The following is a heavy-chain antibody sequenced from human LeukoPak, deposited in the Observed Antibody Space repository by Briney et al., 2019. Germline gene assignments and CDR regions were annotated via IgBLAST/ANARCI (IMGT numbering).Heavy chain of an antibody. J-gene: IGHJ4*02. CDR2: INTNTGNP. CDR1: GYTFTSYT. Sequence: ASVKVSCKASGYTFTSYTMNWVRQAPGQGLEWMGWINTNTGNPTYAQGFTGRFVFSLDTSVSTAYLQISSLKAEDTAVYYCARREGRDSSGYYYEMYYFDYWGQGTLVTVSS. D-gene: IGHD3-22*01. CDR3: ARREGRDSSGYYYEMYYFDY. V-gene: IGHV7-4-1*02.